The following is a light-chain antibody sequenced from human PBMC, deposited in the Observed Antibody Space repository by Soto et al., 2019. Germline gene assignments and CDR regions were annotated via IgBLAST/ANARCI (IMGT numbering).Light chain of an antibody. V-gene: IGKV3-15*01. CDR1: QSVSSN. CDR2: GAS. Sequence: EIVMTQSPATLSVSPGERATLSCRASQSVSSNFAWYQQKPGQAPRLLIYGASTRATGIPARFSGSGSGTEFTLTISSLQSEDFAVYYWQQYNNWPTALTFGGGTKVEIK. CDR3: QQYNNWPTALT. J-gene: IGKJ4*01.